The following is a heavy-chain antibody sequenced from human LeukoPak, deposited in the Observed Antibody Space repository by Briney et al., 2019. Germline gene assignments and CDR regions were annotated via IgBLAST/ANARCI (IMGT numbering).Heavy chain of an antibody. J-gene: IGHJ5*02. V-gene: IGHV3-48*01. D-gene: IGHD4-17*01. CDR1: GFTFSSYS. Sequence: PGGSLRLSCAASGFTFSSYSMNWVRQAPGKGLEWVSYISSSSSTIYYADSVKGRFTIPRDNAKNSLYLQMNSLRAEDTAVYYCARDRLRGGFDPWGQGTLVTVSS. CDR3: ARDRLRGGFDP. CDR2: ISSSSSTI.